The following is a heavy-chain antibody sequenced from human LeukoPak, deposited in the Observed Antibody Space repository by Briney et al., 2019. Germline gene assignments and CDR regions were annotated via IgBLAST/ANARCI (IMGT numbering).Heavy chain of an antibody. V-gene: IGHV1-69*13. Sequence: AASVKVSCKASGGTFSSYAISWVRQAPGQGLEWMGGIIPIFGTANYAQKFQGRVTITADESTSTAYMELSSLRSEDTAVYYCAKDLYGGHFDYWGQGTLVTVSS. D-gene: IGHD4-23*01. CDR1: GGTFSSYA. CDR3: AKDLYGGHFDY. J-gene: IGHJ4*02. CDR2: IIPIFGTA.